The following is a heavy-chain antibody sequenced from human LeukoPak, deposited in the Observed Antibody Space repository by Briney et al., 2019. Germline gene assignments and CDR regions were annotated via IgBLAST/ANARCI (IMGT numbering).Heavy chain of an antibody. D-gene: IGHD3-22*01. J-gene: IGHJ4*02. V-gene: IGHV3-11*04. CDR3: ARRVYYDGNGYPY. CDR2: ISTSGSTI. Sequence: PGGSLRLSCAASGFTLSDYYMSWIRQAPGKGLEWVSYISTSGSTIYYADSVKGRFTISRDNAKNSLYLQMNSLRAEDTAVYYCARRVYYDGNGYPYWGQGTLVTVSS. CDR1: GFTLSDYY.